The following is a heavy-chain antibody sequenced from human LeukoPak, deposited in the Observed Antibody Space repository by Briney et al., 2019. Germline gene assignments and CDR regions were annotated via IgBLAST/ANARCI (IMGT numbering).Heavy chain of an antibody. CDR3: ARAGLITMIVVVITTPAFDI. J-gene: IGHJ3*02. Sequence: NSSETLSLTCTVSGGSISSSSYYWGWVRQPPGKGLEWIGSIYYSGSTYYNPSLKSRVTISVDTSKNHFCLKLSSVTAADTAVYYCARAGLITMIVVVITTPAFDIWGQGTMVAVSS. D-gene: IGHD3-22*01. CDR1: GGSISSSSYY. CDR2: IYYSGST. V-gene: IGHV4-39*07.